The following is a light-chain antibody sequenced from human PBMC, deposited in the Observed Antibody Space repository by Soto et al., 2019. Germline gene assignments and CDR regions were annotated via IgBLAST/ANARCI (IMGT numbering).Light chain of an antibody. V-gene: IGKV1-39*01. Sequence: DIHITKPTPSLSESVGDGVSITCRASQSISSFLNWYQQKPGKAPKLLIYAASSLQSGVPSRFSGSGSGTDFTLTISSLQPEDFATYYCQQSYSRTCGKGTTGDI. CDR3: QQSYSRT. J-gene: IGKJ1*01. CDR1: QSISSF. CDR2: AAS.